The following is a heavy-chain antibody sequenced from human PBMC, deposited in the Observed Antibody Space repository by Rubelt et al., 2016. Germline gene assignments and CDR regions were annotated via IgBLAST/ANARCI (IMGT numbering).Heavy chain of an antibody. D-gene: IGHD3-22*01. V-gene: IGHV3-15*07. Sequence: PGGSLRLSCAASGFAFSNDYMNWVRQAPGKGLEWVGRIKTKNDGGTTDYAAPVKGRFTISRDDSTKTLFLQMTSLRVEDPAVYYCARNLKDYDSSGLGGDWGQGTLVTVSS. CDR1: GFAFSNDY. CDR2: IKTKNDGGTT. J-gene: IGHJ4*02. CDR3: ARNLKDYDSSGLGGD.